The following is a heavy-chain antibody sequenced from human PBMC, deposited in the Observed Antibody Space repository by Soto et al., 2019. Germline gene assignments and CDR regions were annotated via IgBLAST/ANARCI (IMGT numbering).Heavy chain of an antibody. CDR1: GYTFTHYY. Sequence: QVQLVQSGAEVKKPGASVKLSCRTSGYTFTHYYIHWGRQAPGQGLEWLGIINPASGSTNYAQDFQGRVTLTLDTSTTTVYMDLTGLRAEDTAIFYCARDLAEGDHWGQGTLVTASS. CDR2: INPASGST. D-gene: IGHD3-3*02. V-gene: IGHV1-46*01. CDR3: ARDLAEGDH. J-gene: IGHJ4*02.